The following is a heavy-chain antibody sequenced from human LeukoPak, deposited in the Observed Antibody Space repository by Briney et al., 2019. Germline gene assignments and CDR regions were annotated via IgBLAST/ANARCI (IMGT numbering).Heavy chain of an antibody. D-gene: IGHD4-17*01. CDR1: GGSISSSSYF. V-gene: IGHV4-39*01. Sequence: SETLFLTCTVSGGSISSSSYFWGWIRQPPGKGLGWIGSIFYSGSTYYNPSLNSRVTISIDTSKNQFSLRLSSVTAADTAVYYCARQMNTVTADYWGQGTLVTVSS. CDR2: IFYSGST. J-gene: IGHJ4*02. CDR3: ARQMNTVTADY.